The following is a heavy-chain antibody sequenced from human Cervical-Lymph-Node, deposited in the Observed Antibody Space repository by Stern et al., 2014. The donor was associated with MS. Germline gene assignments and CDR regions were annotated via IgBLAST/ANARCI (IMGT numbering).Heavy chain of an antibody. V-gene: IGHV5-51*01. J-gene: IGHJ6*02. CDR2: INPGGSDT. Sequence: EVQLVESGAEVKKPGESLKISCKGAGYRFTSYWIGWVRQMPGKGLEWMGIINPGGSDTRYSPSFQGQVTISADKSISTAYLQWSSLKASDNGMYYCARQIGRYFYGMDVWGQGTTVTVSS. CDR3: ARQIGRYFYGMDV. CDR1: GYRFTSYW. D-gene: IGHD3-9*01.